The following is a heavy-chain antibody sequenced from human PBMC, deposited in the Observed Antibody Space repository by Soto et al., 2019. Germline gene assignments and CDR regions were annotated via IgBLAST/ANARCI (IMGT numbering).Heavy chain of an antibody. CDR1: GFTFTSYA. Sequence: GGSLRLSCAASGFTFTSYAMSWVRQAPGKGLEWVSPSGNGGGTYYADSVKGRFTVSGDNSKNTLYLQMNSLRVEDTAVYFCAKKYSNYAPAFEYWGQGTLVTVSS. V-gene: IGHV3-23*01. D-gene: IGHD4-4*01. CDR3: AKKYSNYAPAFEY. J-gene: IGHJ4*02. CDR2: SGNGGGT.